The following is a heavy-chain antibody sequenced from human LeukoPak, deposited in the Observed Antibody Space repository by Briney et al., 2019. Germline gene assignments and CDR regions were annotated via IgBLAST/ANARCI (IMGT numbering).Heavy chain of an antibody. CDR2: IKQDGSEK. CDR3: ARATDWVFDY. J-gene: IGHJ4*02. V-gene: IGHV3-7*01. CDR1: GFTFSSYA. Sequence: GGSLRLSCAASGFTFSSYAMSWVRQAPGKGLEWVANIKQDGSEKYYVDSVKGRFTISRDNAKNSLYLQMNSLRAEDTAVYYCARATDWVFDYWGQGTLVTVSS. D-gene: IGHD4-17*01.